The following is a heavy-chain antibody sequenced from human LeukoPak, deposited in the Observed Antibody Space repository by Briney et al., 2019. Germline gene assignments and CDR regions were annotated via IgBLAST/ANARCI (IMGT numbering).Heavy chain of an antibody. CDR3: AKGMYSSSWYSGVFDY. CDR1: GFTFDDYA. D-gene: IGHD6-13*01. CDR2: ISWNSGSI. V-gene: IGHV3-9*01. J-gene: IGHJ4*02. Sequence: GRSLRLSCAASGFTFDDYAVHWVRQAPGKGLEWVSGISWNSGSIGYADSVKGRFTISRDNAKNSLYLQMNSLRAEDTALYYCAKGMYSSSWYSGVFDYWGQGTLVTVSS.